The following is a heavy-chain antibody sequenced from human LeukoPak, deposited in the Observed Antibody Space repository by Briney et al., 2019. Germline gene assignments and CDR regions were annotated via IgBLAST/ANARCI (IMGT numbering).Heavy chain of an antibody. Sequence: GGSLRLSCAASGFTFSSYTMSRVRQAPGKGLEWVSTITTSDGNTYYADSVKGRFTVSRDNSKNTLYLQMNSLRAEDTAVYYCAKDGGLWVSAHWGDSWGRGTLVTVSS. V-gene: IGHV3-23*01. J-gene: IGHJ4*02. D-gene: IGHD7-27*01. CDR3: AKDGGLWVSAHWGDS. CDR2: ITTSDGNT. CDR1: GFTFSSYT.